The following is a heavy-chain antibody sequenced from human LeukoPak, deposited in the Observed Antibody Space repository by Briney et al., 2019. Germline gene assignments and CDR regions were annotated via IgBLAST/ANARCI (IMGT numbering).Heavy chain of an antibody. CDR2: ISWNSGYI. J-gene: IGHJ4*02. CDR3: AKVRGTYSSGFFFDS. Sequence: GGSLRLSCAASGFTFNDYAMHWVRQPPGKGLEWLSIISWNSGYIGYADSVKGRFTVSRDNTEDSVYLQMNSLRPEDTAFYFCAKVRGTYSSGFFFDSWGRGTLVTVSS. V-gene: IGHV3-9*01. D-gene: IGHD6-19*01. CDR1: GFTFNDYA.